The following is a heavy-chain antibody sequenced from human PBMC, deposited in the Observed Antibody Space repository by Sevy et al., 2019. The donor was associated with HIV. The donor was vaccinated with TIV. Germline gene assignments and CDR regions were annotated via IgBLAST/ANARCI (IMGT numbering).Heavy chain of an antibody. Sequence: GGSLRLSCAASGFTFSNYAMHWVRQAPGKGLEWVAVISYDGSNKYYADSVKGRFTISRDNSKNTLYLQMNSLKAEDTAVYYCTKDSARGGSGGCYYYYGMDVWGQGTTVTVSS. CDR3: TKDSARGGSGGCYYYYGMDV. J-gene: IGHJ6*02. CDR1: GFTFSNYA. V-gene: IGHV3-30-3*01. CDR2: ISYDGSNK. D-gene: IGHD2-15*01.